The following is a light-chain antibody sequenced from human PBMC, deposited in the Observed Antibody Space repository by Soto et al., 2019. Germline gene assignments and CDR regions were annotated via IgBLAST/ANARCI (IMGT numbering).Light chain of an antibody. CDR1: QSVGSS. J-gene: IGKJ4*01. CDR3: QQYNSWPLT. Sequence: EIVMTQSPATLSVSPGERATLSCRASQSVGSSLAWYQRKPGQAPRLLIYGASTRATGIPATFSGSGSGTEFTLTISSQQSEDFAVYYCQQYNSWPLTFGGGTKVEIK. V-gene: IGKV3-15*01. CDR2: GAS.